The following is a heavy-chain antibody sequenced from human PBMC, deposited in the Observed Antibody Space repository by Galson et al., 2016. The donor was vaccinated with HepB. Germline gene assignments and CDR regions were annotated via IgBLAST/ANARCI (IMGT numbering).Heavy chain of an antibody. CDR2: IYHSGST. Sequence: PGKGLEWIGNIYHSGSTYYNPSLKSRVTFSVDRSRNQFSLKLRSVTAADTAVYYCARGGQVTMVQGVVISFGMDVWGQGTTVTVS. J-gene: IGHJ6*02. V-gene: IGHV4-30-2*01. CDR3: ARGGQVTMVQGVVISFGMDV. D-gene: IGHD3-10*01.